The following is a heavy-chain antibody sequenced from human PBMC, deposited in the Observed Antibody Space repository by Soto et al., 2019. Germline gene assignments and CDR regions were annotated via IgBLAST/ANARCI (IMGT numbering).Heavy chain of an antibody. Sequence: ASVKVSCKASGYTFTSYGISWVRQAPGQGLEWMGWISAYNGNTNYAQKLQGRVTMTTDTSKSTAYMELRSLRSDDTAVYYCARAAGIVVVPAAWWFDPWGQGTLVTVSS. CDR1: GYTFTSYG. D-gene: IGHD2-2*01. J-gene: IGHJ5*02. V-gene: IGHV1-18*01. CDR2: ISAYNGNT. CDR3: ARAAGIVVVPAAWWFDP.